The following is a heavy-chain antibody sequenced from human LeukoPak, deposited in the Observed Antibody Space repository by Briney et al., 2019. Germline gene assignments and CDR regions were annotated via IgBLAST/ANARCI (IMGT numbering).Heavy chain of an antibody. D-gene: IGHD3-10*01. CDR1: GYTFTAGYY. CDR3: ARGPSKVRGVISV. CDR2: INPNSGGA. Sequence: ASVKVSCKASGYTFTAGYYMHWVRQAPGQGLEWMGWINPNSGGANYAQKFQGRVTMTRDTSISTAYMELSSLRSEDTAVYYCARGPSKVRGVISVWGQGTLVTVSS. J-gene: IGHJ4*02. V-gene: IGHV1-2*02.